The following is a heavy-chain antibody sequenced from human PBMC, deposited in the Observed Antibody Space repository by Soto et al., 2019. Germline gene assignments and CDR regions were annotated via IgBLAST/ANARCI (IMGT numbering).Heavy chain of an antibody. V-gene: IGHV3-48*02. CDR2: ISSSSTI. D-gene: IGHD3-16*01. CDR1: GFTFSSYS. Sequence: EVQLVESGGGLVQPGGSLRLSCAASGFTFSSYSMNWVRQAPGKGLEWVSYISSSSTIYYADSVKGRFTISRDNAKNSLYLQMNSLRDEDTAVYYCARVGGSTVYYYGMDVWGQGTTVTVSS. CDR3: ARVGGSTVYYYGMDV. J-gene: IGHJ6*02.